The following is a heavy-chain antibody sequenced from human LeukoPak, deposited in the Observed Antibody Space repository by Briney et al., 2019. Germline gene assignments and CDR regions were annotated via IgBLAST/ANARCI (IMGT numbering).Heavy chain of an antibody. J-gene: IGHJ3*02. CDR2: IKQDGSEI. CDR3: AKGGSGFDI. CDR1: GFTFSNYW. V-gene: IGHV3-7*03. Sequence: GGSLRLSCAASGFTFSNYWMDWVRQAPGKGLEWVANIKQDGSEIYYVDSVKGRFTISRDNAKNSLYLQMNSLRAEDTAVYYCAKGGSGFDIWGQGTMVTVSS. D-gene: IGHD3-10*01.